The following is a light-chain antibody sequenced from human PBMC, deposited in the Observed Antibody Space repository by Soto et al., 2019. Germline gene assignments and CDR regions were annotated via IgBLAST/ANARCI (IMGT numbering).Light chain of an antibody. J-gene: IGKJ2*01. CDR3: QQTHAT. Sequence: DIQMTQSPSSLSASVGERVTITCRTSQPMSANLDWYQHKPGSAPKLLIYDVFNLQSGVPSSFSGSGSGTEFTLTISNVQPEDFATYYCQQTHATFGQGTKLEGK. CDR2: DVF. V-gene: IGKV1-39*01. CDR1: QPMSAN.